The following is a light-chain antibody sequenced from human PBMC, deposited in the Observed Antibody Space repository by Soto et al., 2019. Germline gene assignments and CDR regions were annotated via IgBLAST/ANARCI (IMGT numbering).Light chain of an antibody. Sequence: QAVVTQPPSASGTPGQRVTISCSGSGSNIGGNNVNWYQQLPGTAPKLLIYTDSQRPSGVPDRFSGSKSGTSASLAISGLQSEDEADYYCATWDDSLNAVVFGGGTKVTVL. CDR2: TDS. V-gene: IGLV1-44*01. CDR3: ATWDDSLNAVV. CDR1: GSNIGGNN. J-gene: IGLJ2*01.